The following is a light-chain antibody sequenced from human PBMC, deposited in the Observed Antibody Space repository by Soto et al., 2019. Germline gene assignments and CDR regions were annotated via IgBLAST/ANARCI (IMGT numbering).Light chain of an antibody. Sequence: QSALTQHASVSGSPGQSITISFTGTSSDVGYDNYVSWFQQHPGKAPKLMIYEVSRRPSGVSNRFSGSKSANTASLTISGLQAEDEADYYCTSHTASSTWVFGGGTKLTVL. J-gene: IGLJ3*02. CDR1: SSDVGYDNY. V-gene: IGLV2-14*01. CDR2: EVS. CDR3: TSHTASSTWV.